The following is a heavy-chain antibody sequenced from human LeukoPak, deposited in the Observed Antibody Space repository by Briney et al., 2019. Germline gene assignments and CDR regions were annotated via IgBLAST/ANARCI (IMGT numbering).Heavy chain of an antibody. J-gene: IGHJ6*02. CDR1: GFTFSDYY. CDR3: AFRRKRYGSGSYIYYYGMDV. V-gene: IGHV3-11*04. CDR2: ISSSGSTI. D-gene: IGHD3-10*01. Sequence: GGSLRLSCAASGFTFSDYYMSWIRQAPGKGLEWVSYISSSGSTIYYADSVKGRFTISRDNSKNTLYLQMNSLRAEDTAVYYCAFRRKRYGSGSYIYYYGMDVWGQGTTVTVSS.